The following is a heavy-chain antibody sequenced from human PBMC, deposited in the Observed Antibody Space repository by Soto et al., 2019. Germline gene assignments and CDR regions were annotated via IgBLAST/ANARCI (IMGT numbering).Heavy chain of an antibody. Sequence: QVQLVQSGAEVKKPGASVKVSCKASGYTFTSYGISWVRQAPGQGLEWMGWISAYNGNTNYAQKLQGRVTMTTDTTTRTAAMELRSLRSDDTAVYYCARDFPVSESVVGPGGIGYWGQGTLVTVSS. CDR1: GYTFTSYG. CDR3: ARDFPVSESVVGPGGIGY. D-gene: IGHD2-15*01. CDR2: ISAYNGNT. V-gene: IGHV1-18*01. J-gene: IGHJ4*02.